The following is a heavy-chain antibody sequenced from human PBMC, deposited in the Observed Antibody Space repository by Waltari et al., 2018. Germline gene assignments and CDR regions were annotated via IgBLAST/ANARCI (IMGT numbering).Heavy chain of an antibody. CDR2: IFYLGSN. V-gene: IGHV4-59*01. CDR3: AREGGEDYYGSGSYYKGNWFDP. J-gene: IGHJ5*02. D-gene: IGHD3-10*01. Sequence: QVQLQESGPGLVKPSETLSLPCTVSAGSISSSHWSWTRLPPGQGRAWIGYIFYLGSNNYNPSLKSLVTISVDTSKNQFSLKLSSVTAADTAVYYCAREGGEDYYGSGSYYKGNWFDPWGQGTLVTVSS. CDR1: AGSISSSH.